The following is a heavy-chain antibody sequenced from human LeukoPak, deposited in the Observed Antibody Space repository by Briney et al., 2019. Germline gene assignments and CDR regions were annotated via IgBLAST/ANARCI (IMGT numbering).Heavy chain of an antibody. Sequence: SETLSLTCTVSGGSISSYYWSWIRQPAGKGLEWIGYIYGSGNTNYNPSLKSRVTMSIDRSKNQFSLKLTSVTAADTATYYCARETSLAGFASGLGFNYWGQGILVTVSS. D-gene: IGHD6-19*01. CDR1: GGSISSYY. V-gene: IGHV4-4*07. J-gene: IGHJ4*02. CDR3: ARETSLAGFASGLGFNY. CDR2: IYGSGNT.